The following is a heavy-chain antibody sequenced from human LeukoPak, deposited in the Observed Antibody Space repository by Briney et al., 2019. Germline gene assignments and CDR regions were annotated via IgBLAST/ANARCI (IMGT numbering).Heavy chain of an antibody. CDR3: ARDLRTAGFFDY. CDR1: GFSFSSYS. CDR2: ISSSSSYI. D-gene: IGHD1-1*01. Sequence: GGSLRLSCAASGFSFSSYSVNWVRQAPGKGLEWVSSISSSSSYIYYADSVKGRFTISRDNAKNSLYLQMNSLRAEDTAVYYCARDLRTAGFFDYWDQGTLVTVSS. J-gene: IGHJ4*02. V-gene: IGHV3-21*01.